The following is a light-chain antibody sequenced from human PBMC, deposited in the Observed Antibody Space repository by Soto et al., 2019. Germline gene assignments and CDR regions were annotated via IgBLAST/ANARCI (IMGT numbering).Light chain of an antibody. Sequence: EIVLTQSPGTLSLSPGERATLSCRASQSVASSFIAWFQQKPGQPPRLLIYAASTRATGIPDRFSGSGSGTDFTLTINRLEPEDSAVYYCQQFVTSPPKYTFGQGTKLEIK. V-gene: IGKV3-20*01. CDR3: QQFVTSPPKYT. J-gene: IGKJ2*01. CDR1: QSVASSF. CDR2: AAS.